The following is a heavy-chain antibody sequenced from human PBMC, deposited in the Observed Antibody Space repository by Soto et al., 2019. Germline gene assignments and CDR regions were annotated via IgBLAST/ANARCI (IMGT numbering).Heavy chain of an antibody. J-gene: IGHJ6*02. Sequence: QVQLVQSGAEVKKPGTSVKVSCKASGGTFSSYDINWVRQAPGQGLEWMGRIIPFVDTTKYAQKFQGRVTITADESTGTVYMELSSLKSEDTAVYYCARLDYYYGMDVWGQGTTVTVSS. CDR3: ARLDYYYGMDV. CDR1: GGTFSSYD. V-gene: IGHV1-69*11. CDR2: IIPFVDTT.